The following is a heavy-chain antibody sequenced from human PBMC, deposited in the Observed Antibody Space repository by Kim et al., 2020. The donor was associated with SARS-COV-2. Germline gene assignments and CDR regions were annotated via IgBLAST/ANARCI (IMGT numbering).Heavy chain of an antibody. CDR1: GFTFSSYS. J-gene: IGHJ3*02. D-gene: IGHD2-21*02. CDR3: ASLPIVVVTANPSDAFDI. Sequence: GGSLRLSCAASGFTFSSYSMNWVRQAPGKGLEWVSSISSSSSYIYYADSVKGRFTISRDNAKNSLYLQMNSLRAEDTAVYYCASLPIVVVTANPSDAFDIWGQGTMVTVSS. V-gene: IGHV3-21*01. CDR2: ISSSSSYI.